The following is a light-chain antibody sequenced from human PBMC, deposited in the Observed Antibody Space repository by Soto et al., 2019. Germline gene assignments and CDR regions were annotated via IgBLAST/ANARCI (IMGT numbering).Light chain of an antibody. V-gene: IGKV1-5*03. Sequence: DIQMTQSPSTLSASVGDRVTITCRASQSISTWLAWYQQKPGKAPQVLIYQASSLQSGVPSRFSGSGSGTEFTLTISILQPDDFATYYCQQYYTSSWTFGQGTKVEI. CDR2: QAS. CDR3: QQYYTSSWT. J-gene: IGKJ1*01. CDR1: QSISTW.